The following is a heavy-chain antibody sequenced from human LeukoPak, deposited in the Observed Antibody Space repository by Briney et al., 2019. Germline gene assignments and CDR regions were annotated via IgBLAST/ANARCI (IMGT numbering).Heavy chain of an antibody. D-gene: IGHD3-3*01. CDR3: AKATFYDFWSGYPGY. CDR2: IYSGGST. CDR1: GFTVSSNY. Sequence: GGSLRLSCAASGFTVSSNYMSWVRQAPGKGLEWVSVIYSGGSTYYADSVKGRFTISRDNSKNTLYLQMNSLRAEDTAVYFCAKATFYDFWSGYPGYWGQGTLVTVSS. V-gene: IGHV3-53*01. J-gene: IGHJ4*02.